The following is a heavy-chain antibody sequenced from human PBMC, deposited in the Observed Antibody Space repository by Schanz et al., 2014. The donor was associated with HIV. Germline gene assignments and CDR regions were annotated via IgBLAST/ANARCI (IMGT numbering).Heavy chain of an antibody. CDR1: GYTFTGYY. V-gene: IGHV1-8*02. D-gene: IGHD4-4*01. Sequence: QVRLVQSGAEVKKPGASVKVSCKAFGYTFTGYYIHWVRQAPGQGPEWMGWVNPDSGNTGYAQKFQGRVTMSRNVPKNTAYMELRGLTSEDTAVYFCARGPDYSSASYKFDYWGQGTPVSVYS. J-gene: IGHJ4*02. CDR3: ARGPDYSSASYKFDY. CDR2: VNPDSGNT.